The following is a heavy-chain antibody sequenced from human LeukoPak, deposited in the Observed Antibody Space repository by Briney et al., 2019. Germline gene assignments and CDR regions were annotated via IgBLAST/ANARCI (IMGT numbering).Heavy chain of an antibody. CDR1: GYTFTSYY. D-gene: IGHD5-18*01. V-gene: IGHV1-2*02. CDR2: INPNSGGT. Sequence: ASVKVSCKASGYTFTSYYMHWVRQAPGQGLEWMGWINPNSGGTNYAQKFQGRVTMTRDTSISTAYMELSRLRSDDTAVYYCARVVTYSYGGGDYYYYYYMDVWGKGTTVTISS. J-gene: IGHJ6*03. CDR3: ARVVTYSYGGGDYYYYYYMDV.